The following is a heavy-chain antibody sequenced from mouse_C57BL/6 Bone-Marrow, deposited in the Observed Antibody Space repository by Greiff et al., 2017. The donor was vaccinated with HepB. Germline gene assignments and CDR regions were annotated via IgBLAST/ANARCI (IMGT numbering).Heavy chain of an antibody. J-gene: IGHJ4*01. D-gene: IGHD1-1*01. CDR2: IDPENGDT. CDR1: GFNIKDDY. V-gene: IGHV14-4*01. CDR3: TTLLAYYAMDY. Sequence: VQLKQSGAELVRPGASVKLSCTASGFNIKDDYMHWVKQRPEQGLEWIGWIDPENGDTEYASKFQGKATITADTSSNTAYLQLSSLTSEDTAVYYCTTLLAYYAMDYWGQGTSVTVSS.